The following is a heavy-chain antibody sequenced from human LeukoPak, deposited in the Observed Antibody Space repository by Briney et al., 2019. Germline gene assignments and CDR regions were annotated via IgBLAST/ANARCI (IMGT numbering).Heavy chain of an antibody. J-gene: IGHJ4*02. CDR3: TTDFYYDSSGYSWYFDY. V-gene: IGHV3-15*01. D-gene: IGHD3-22*01. CDR2: IKSKTDGGTT. Sequence: GGSLRLSCAVSGFTFSNAWMSWVRQAPGKGLEWVGRIKSKTDGGTTGYAAPVKGRFTISRDDSKNTLYLQMNSLKTEDTAVYYCTTDFYYDSSGYSWYFDYWGQGTLVTVSS. CDR1: GFTFSNAW.